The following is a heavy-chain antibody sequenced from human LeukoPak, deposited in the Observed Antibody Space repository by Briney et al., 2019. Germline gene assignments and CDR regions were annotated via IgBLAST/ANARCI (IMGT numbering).Heavy chain of an antibody. J-gene: IGHJ4*02. CDR3: ARGAVAAAGLFDY. CDR1: GFNFDDCA. CDR2: ISWNSGSI. Sequence: GRSLRLSCAASGFNFDDCAMHWVRHAPGKGLEWVSGISWNSGSITYADSVKGRFTISRDSAKNSLFLQMNSLRAEDTAFYYCARGAVAAAGLFDYWGQGTLVTVSS. D-gene: IGHD6-13*01. V-gene: IGHV3-9*01.